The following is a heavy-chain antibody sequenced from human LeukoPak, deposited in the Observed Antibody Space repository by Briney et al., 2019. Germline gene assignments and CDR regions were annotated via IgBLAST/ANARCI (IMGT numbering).Heavy chain of an antibody. CDR1: GGSISSSSYY. J-gene: IGHJ4*02. Sequence: PSETLSPTCTVSGGSISSSSYYWGWIRQPPGKGLEWIESIYYSGSTYHNPSLKSRVTISVDTSKNQFSLKLSSVTAADTAVYYCASFGGATALDYWGQGTLVTVSS. V-gene: IGHV4-39*01. D-gene: IGHD1-26*01. CDR2: IYYSGST. CDR3: ASFGGATALDY.